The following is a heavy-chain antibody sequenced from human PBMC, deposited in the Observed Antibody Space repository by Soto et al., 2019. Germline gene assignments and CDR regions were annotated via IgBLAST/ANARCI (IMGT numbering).Heavy chain of an antibody. CDR3: ARLTLRFSTGYSSSWYPIDAFDI. CDR1: GGTFSSYA. Sequence: SVKVSCKASGGTFSSYAISWVRQAPGQGLEWMGGIIPIFGTANYAQKFQGRVTITADESTSTAYMELSSLRSEDTAVYYCARLTLRFSTGYSSSWYPIDAFDIWGQGTMVTVSS. J-gene: IGHJ3*02. CDR2: IIPIFGTA. D-gene: IGHD6-13*01. V-gene: IGHV1-69*13.